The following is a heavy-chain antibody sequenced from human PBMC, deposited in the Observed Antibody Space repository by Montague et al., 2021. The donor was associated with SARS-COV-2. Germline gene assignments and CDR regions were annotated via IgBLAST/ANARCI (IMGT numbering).Heavy chain of an antibody. J-gene: IGHJ4*02. CDR1: GGSISSSSYY. D-gene: IGHD6-13*01. CDR2: IYYSGGT. CDR3: ARSYSSSWQNDF. Sequence: SETLSLTCTVSGGSISSSSYYWGWIRQPPGKGLEWIGSIYYSGGTYYNPSLKSRVTISVDTSKNQFSLKLSSVTAADTAVYHCARSYSSSWQNDFWGQGTLVTVSS. V-gene: IGHV4-39*01.